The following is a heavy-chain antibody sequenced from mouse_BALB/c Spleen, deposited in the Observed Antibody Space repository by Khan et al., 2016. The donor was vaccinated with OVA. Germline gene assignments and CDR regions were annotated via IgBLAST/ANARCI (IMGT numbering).Heavy chain of an antibody. Sequence: QVQLQQSGAELVKPGASVKLSCKTSGYTFTSYWIQWVKQRPGQGLGWIGEIFPGTGTTYYNENFKGKATLTIDTSSTTAYMQLSSLTSEDSAVYFCARGYFGNYEVAYWGQGTLVTVSS. V-gene: IGHV1S132*01. CDR1: GYTFTSYW. CDR2: IFPGTGTT. CDR3: ARGYFGNYEVAY. D-gene: IGHD2-1*01. J-gene: IGHJ3*01.